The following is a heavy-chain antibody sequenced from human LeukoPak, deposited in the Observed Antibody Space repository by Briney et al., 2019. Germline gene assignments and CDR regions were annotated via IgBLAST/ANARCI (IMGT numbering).Heavy chain of an antibody. CDR3: ARENSGSYREFDY. CDR2: IYTSGST. CDR1: GGSISSYY. J-gene: IGHJ4*02. V-gene: IGHV4-4*07. D-gene: IGHD1-26*01. Sequence: SETLSLTCTVSGGSISSYYGSWIRQPAGKGLEWIGRIYTSGSTNHNASLKSRVSMSVDTSKNQFSLKLSSVTAADTAVFYCARENSGSYREFDYWGQGTLVTVSS.